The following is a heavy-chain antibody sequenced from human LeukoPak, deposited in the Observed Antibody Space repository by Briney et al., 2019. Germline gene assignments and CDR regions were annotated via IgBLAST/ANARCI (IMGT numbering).Heavy chain of an antibody. CDR1: GYDFTSVG. CDR3: ARAGSGSGWYFDY. J-gene: IGHJ4*02. V-gene: IGHV1-18*01. CDR2: ISPYNGNT. D-gene: IGHD6-19*01. Sequence: GASVKVSCKASGYDFTSVGITWVRRAPGQGLEWMGWISPYNGNTRYAQKFQGRVAMTTDTSTTTAYMGLRGLRFNDTAVYYCARAGSGSGWYFDYWGQGTLVTVSS.